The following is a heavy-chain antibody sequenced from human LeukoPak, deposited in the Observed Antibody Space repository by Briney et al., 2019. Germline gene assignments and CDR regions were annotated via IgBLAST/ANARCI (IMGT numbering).Heavy chain of an antibody. Sequence: GGSLRLSCAVSGFTFSTYSMNWVSQAPGKGLEWVASIITTGNYMYYAGSVRGRFTISRDNAKNSLYLLMNSLRVEDTAFYYCARETYLDTGGLDYWGQGSLVTVSS. V-gene: IGHV3-21*01. D-gene: IGHD2-8*02. CDR3: ARETYLDTGGLDY. CDR1: GFTFSTYS. J-gene: IGHJ4*02. CDR2: IITTGNYM.